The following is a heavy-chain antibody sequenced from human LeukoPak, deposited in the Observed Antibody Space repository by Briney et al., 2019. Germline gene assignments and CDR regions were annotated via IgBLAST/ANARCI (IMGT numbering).Heavy chain of an antibody. Sequence: PGGSLRLSCAASGFTFSSYGMHWVRQAPGKGLEWVAFIRYDGSNKYYADSVKGRFTISRDNSKNTLYLRMNSLRAEDTAVYYCAKVKQWLGDYYDYYMDVWGKGTTVTVSS. CDR3: AKVKQWLGDYYDYYMDV. CDR1: GFTFSSYG. D-gene: IGHD6-19*01. J-gene: IGHJ6*03. CDR2: IRYDGSNK. V-gene: IGHV3-30*02.